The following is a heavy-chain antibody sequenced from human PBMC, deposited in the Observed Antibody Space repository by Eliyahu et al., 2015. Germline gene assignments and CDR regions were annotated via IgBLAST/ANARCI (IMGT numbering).Heavy chain of an antibody. CDR2: IKTEPNSYAT. J-gene: IGHJ4*02. CDR1: GFSXXSXPP. Sequence: EVQLVESGGGLVQPGGSLKLSCXASGFSXXSXPPIHWARQAPGKGLEWVGRIKTEPNSYATAYAASVKGRFIISRDDSKNTAYLQMNSLKTDDTAVYYCARHGGDWPFDYWGQGTLVTVSS. V-gene: IGHV3-73*02. D-gene: IGHD2-21*01. CDR3: ARHGGDWPFDY.